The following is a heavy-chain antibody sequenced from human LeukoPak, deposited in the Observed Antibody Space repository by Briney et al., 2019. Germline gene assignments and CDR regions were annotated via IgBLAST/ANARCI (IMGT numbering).Heavy chain of an antibody. CDR2: ISGSGGST. CDR3: AKDMYSSSWYPIDY. Sequence: AGGSLRLSCAASGFTFSSYAMSWVRQAPGKGLEWVSAISGSGGSTYYADSVKGRFTISRDNSKNTLYLQMNSLGAEDTAVYYCAKDMYSSSWYPIDYWGQGTLVTVSS. V-gene: IGHV3-23*01. J-gene: IGHJ4*02. CDR1: GFTFSSYA. D-gene: IGHD6-13*01.